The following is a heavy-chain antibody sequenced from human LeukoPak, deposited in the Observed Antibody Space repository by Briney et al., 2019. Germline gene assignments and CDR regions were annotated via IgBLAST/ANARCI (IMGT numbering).Heavy chain of an antibody. D-gene: IGHD3-10*01. CDR1: GGSISSYY. J-gene: IGHJ4*02. CDR3: ARHQLKSGNYYPYYFDY. CDR2: IYTSGST. Sequence: SSETLSLTCTVSGGSISSYYWSWIRQPPGKGLEWIGYIYTSGSTNYNPSLKSRVTISVDTSKNQFSLKLSSVTAADTAVYYCARHQLKSGNYYPYYFDYWGQGTLVTVSS. V-gene: IGHV4-4*09.